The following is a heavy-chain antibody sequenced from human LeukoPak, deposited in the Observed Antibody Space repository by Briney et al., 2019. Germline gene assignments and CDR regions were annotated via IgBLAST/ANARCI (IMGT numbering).Heavy chain of an antibody. Sequence: SDPLSLPCSVSCGPLTSYYWICICTPPAMGLDWIAYIYPSGDTNYNHSLKRRVSISVHSSNNQFSLKLSSVTAADTAVYSCASHPDDYYYDRRPHFHFWGQGTLVTVSS. CDR1: CGPLTSYY. D-gene: IGHD3-22*01. CDR2: IYPSGDT. V-gene: IGHV4-59*07. J-gene: IGHJ4*02. CDR3: ASHPDDYYYDRRPHFHF.